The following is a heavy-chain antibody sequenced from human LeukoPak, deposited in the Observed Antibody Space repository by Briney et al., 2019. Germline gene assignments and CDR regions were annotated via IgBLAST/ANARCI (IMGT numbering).Heavy chain of an antibody. CDR1: GGSISSYY. CDR3: ARDKPYDSSGYSWAFDI. V-gene: IGHV4-59*01. Sequence: SETLSLTCTVSGGSISSYYWSWIRQPPGKGLEWIGYIYYSGSTNYNPPLKSRVTISVDTSKNQFSLKLSSVTAADTAVYYCARDKPYDSSGYSWAFDIWGQGTMVTVSS. CDR2: IYYSGST. D-gene: IGHD3-22*01. J-gene: IGHJ3*02.